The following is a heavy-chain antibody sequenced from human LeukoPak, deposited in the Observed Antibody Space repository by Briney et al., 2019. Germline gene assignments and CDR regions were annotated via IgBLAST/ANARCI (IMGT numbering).Heavy chain of an antibody. CDR2: ISSSSSYI. J-gene: IGHJ4*02. D-gene: IGHD6-13*01. CDR1: GFTFSSYS. Sequence: GGSLRLSCAASGFTFSSYSMNWVRQAPGKGLEWVSSISSSSSYIYYADSVKGRFTISRDNAKNSLYLQMNSLRAEDTAVYHCARGPIAAAGMGDYWGQGTLVTVSS. CDR3: ARGPIAAAGMGDY. V-gene: IGHV3-21*01.